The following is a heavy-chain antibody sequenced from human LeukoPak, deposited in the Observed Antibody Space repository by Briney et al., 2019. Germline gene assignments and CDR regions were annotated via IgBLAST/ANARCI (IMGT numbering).Heavy chain of an antibody. CDR3: AHLNYYGSEKNWFDP. V-gene: IGHV2-5*01. D-gene: IGHD3-10*01. CDR2: TYWNDDK. Sequence: SGPTLVNPTQTLTLTCTFSGFSLSTTGVGVAWIRQPPGKALEGLAVTYWNDDKRYSPSLKSRLTITRDTSKNQVVLTVTNMDPVDTATYYCAHLNYYGSEKNWFDPWGQGTLVTVSS. CDR1: GFSLSTTGVG. J-gene: IGHJ5*02.